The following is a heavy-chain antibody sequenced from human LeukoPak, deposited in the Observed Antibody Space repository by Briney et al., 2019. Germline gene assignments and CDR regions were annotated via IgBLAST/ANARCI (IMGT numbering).Heavy chain of an antibody. CDR2: INHSGST. V-gene: IGHV4-38-2*02. CDR1: GYSISSDYY. CDR3: ARGRIVGANVPLNY. Sequence: SETLSLTCTVSGYSISSDYYWSWIRQPPGKELEWIGEINHSGSTNYNPSLKSRVTISVDTSKNQFSLKLSSVTAADTAVYYCARGRIVGANVPLNYWGQGTLVTVSS. J-gene: IGHJ4*02. D-gene: IGHD1-26*01.